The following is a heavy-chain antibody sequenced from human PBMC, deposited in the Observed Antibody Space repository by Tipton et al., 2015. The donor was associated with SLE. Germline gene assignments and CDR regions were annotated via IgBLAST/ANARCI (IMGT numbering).Heavy chain of an antibody. Sequence: VQSGAEVRKPGSSVKVSCKAYGDTLSSYVISWVRQAPGQGLEWMGWISAYNGNTDYAQKFQGRLTMTTDTSTNTAYMELRSLRSDDTAVYYCARDEGKSAYWGQGTLVTVSS. J-gene: IGHJ4*02. CDR2: ISAYNGNT. CDR1: GDTLSSYV. CDR3: ARDEGKSAY. V-gene: IGHV1-18*01.